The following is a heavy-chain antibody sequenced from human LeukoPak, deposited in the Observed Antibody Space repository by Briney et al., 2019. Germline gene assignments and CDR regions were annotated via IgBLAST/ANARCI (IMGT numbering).Heavy chain of an antibody. J-gene: IGHJ4*02. D-gene: IGHD5-24*01. Sequence: GGSLRLSCAASGFTVSSNYMSWVRQAPGKGLEWVSVIYSGGSTYYADSVKGRFTISRDNCKNTLYLQMNSLRAEDTAVYYCAKDRGDGYNRGIYFDYWGQGTLVTVSS. CDR1: GFTVSSNY. V-gene: IGHV3-53*01. CDR2: IYSGGST. CDR3: AKDRGDGYNRGIYFDY.